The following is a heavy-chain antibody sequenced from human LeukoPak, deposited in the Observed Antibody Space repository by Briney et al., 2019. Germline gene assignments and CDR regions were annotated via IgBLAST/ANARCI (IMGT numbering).Heavy chain of an antibody. CDR3: ARGAPSNYLYYMDV. Sequence: SETVSLTCTVSDGSMSGYYWSWIRQPPGKGLEWVGYIFTSGTTNYSPSLKSRVTLSLDTSKNQFSLKLSSVTAADTAVYYSARGAPSNYLYYMDVWGKGTTVTVSS. CDR2: IFTSGTT. V-gene: IGHV4-4*09. J-gene: IGHJ6*03. CDR1: DGSMSGYY.